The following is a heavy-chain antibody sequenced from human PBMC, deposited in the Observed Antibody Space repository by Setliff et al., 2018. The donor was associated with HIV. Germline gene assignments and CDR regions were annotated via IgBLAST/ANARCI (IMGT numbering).Heavy chain of an antibody. CDR3: AKTLVVVASPLDF. D-gene: IGHD2-15*01. V-gene: IGHV3-23*01. Sequence: GGSLRLSCAASGFSFSNYAMSWVRQAPGKGLEWVSSVIRGGHNTFYADSVKGRFTISRDNSKDTLYLQMSGLAAEDTAIYYCAKTLVVVASPLDFWGQGTRVTVSS. CDR2: VIRGGHNT. J-gene: IGHJ4*02. CDR1: GFSFSNYA.